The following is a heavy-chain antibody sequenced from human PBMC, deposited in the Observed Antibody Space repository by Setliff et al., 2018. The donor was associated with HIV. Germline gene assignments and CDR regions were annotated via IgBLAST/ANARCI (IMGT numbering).Heavy chain of an antibody. J-gene: IGHJ3*02. CDR2: IYPGDSDT. V-gene: IGHV5-51*01. CDR1: GYSFTTYW. CDR3: ARLRDSSGYYYVGGAFDI. D-gene: IGHD3-22*01. Sequence: GESLKISCKSSGYSFTTYWIGWVRQLPGKGLEWMGIIYPGDSDTRYSPSFQGQVTISADKSISTAYLQWSSLKASDTAMYYCARLRDSSGYYYVGGAFDIWGQGTMVTVSS.